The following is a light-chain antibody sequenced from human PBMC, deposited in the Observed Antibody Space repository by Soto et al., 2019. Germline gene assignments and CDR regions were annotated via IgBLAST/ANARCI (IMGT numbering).Light chain of an antibody. CDR3: SSYTSSNCFIL. CDR2: EVT. CDR1: STDIGGFYY. J-gene: IGLJ2*01. Sequence: QSVLTQPASVSGSPGQSITISCTGTSTDIGGFYYVSWYQQHPGKAPKLTIYEVTNRPSGISHRFSGSRSGNTASLTISGLQADDEADYYCSSYTSSNCFILFGGGTKLTVL. V-gene: IGLV2-14*01.